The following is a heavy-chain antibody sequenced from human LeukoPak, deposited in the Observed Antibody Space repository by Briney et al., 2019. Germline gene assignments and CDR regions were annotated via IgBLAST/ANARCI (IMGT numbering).Heavy chain of an antibody. J-gene: IGHJ4*02. CDR3: ARGEGYCSSTSCYFFDY. D-gene: IGHD2-2*01. CDR2: INHGGST. Sequence: PSETLSLTCAVYGGSFSGYYWSWIRQPPGKGLEWIGEINHGGSTNYNPSLKSRVTISVDTSKNQFSLKLSSVTAADTAVYYCARGEGYCSSTSCYFFDYWGQGTLVTVSS. CDR1: GGSFSGYY. V-gene: IGHV4-34*01.